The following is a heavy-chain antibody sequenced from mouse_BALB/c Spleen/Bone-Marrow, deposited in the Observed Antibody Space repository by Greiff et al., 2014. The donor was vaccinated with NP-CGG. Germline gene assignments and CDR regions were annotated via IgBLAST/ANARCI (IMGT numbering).Heavy chain of an antibody. Sequence: VQLKESGPDLVKPSQSLSLTCTVTGYSITSGYSWHWIRQFPGNKLEWMGYIHYSGITVYNPSLRSRISIARDTSKSQFFLQLNSVTTEDTATYYCARFAGTPYTRDYWGQGTSVTVSS. V-gene: IGHV3-1*02. CDR1: GYSITSGYS. CDR3: ARFAGTPYTRDY. J-gene: IGHJ4*01. CDR2: IHYSGIT. D-gene: IGHD4-1*01.